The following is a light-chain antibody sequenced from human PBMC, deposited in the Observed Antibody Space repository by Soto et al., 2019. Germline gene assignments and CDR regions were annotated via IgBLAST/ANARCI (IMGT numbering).Light chain of an antibody. J-gene: IGLJ1*01. Sequence: QSVLTQPPSASGSPGQSVTISCTGTSSDVGGYNYLSWYQQHPGKVPKLMVYEVNKRPSGVPDRFSGSKSGNTASLTVSGLQAEDEADYYCTSYAGGNNVFGTGTKLTVL. CDR3: TSYAGGNNV. V-gene: IGLV2-8*01. CDR1: SSDVGGYNY. CDR2: EVN.